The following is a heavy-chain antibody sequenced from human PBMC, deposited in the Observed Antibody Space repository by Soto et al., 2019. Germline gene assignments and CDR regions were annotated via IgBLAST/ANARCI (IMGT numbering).Heavy chain of an antibody. Sequence: QVQLLQSGAEVKKPGASVKVSCKASGYTFTNYGITWVRQAPGQGLEWMGWISAYNGDTHYTQRLQGRVTMTTDTSTSTAYMELRGLRSDDTAVYYCARVRQRVGYFYYYMDVWGKATTVTVSS. J-gene: IGHJ6*03. CDR2: ISAYNGDT. V-gene: IGHV1-18*01. CDR3: ARVRQRVGYFYYYMDV. CDR1: GYTFTNYG. D-gene: IGHD6-6*01.